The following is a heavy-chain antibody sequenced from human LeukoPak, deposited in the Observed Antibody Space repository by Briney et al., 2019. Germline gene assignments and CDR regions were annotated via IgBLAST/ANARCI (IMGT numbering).Heavy chain of an antibody. V-gene: IGHV3-74*01. Sequence: GGSLRLSCAASGFTFSSYWMHWFRQAPGKGLVWVSRIKSDGSSTTYADSVKGRFTISRDNAKNTLYLQMNSLRAEDTAVYYCVRDGRGDYPKGDYWGQGTLVTVSS. D-gene: IGHD4-17*01. CDR2: IKSDGSST. CDR1: GFTFSSYW. CDR3: VRDGRGDYPKGDY. J-gene: IGHJ4*02.